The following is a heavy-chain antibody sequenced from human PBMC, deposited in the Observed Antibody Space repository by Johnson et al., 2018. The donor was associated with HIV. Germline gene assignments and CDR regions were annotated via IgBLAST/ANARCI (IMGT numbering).Heavy chain of an antibody. CDR3: AKGRGSPPGAFDI. CDR1: GFTFSSYA. CDR2: ISGSGGST. Sequence: MMLVESGGGLVQPGGSLRLSCAASGFTFSSYAMSWVRQAPGTGLEWVSAISGSGGSTYYADSVKGRFTISRDNSKNTLYLQMNSLRAEDTAVYYCAKGRGSPPGAFDIWGQGTMVTVSS. D-gene: IGHD1-26*01. J-gene: IGHJ3*02. V-gene: IGHV3-23*04.